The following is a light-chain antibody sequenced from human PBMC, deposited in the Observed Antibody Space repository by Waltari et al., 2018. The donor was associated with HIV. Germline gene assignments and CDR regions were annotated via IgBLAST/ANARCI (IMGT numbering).Light chain of an antibody. CDR1: ESISSN. V-gene: IGKV3D-15*03. Sequence: EVVMTQSPATLSVSPGERVTFSCRASESISSNLAWYQQKPGQAPRLLFYGASIRANGVPARFSGSGSGTEFTLTINILQPEDLGVYYCQQSNYWLTFGGGTKVEIK. CDR3: QQSNYWLT. J-gene: IGKJ4*01. CDR2: GAS.